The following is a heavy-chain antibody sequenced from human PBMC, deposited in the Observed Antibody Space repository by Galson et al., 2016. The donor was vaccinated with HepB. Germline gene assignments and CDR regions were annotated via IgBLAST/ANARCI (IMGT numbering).Heavy chain of an antibody. V-gene: IGHV3-48*02. J-gene: IGHJ6*02. D-gene: IGHD3-9*01. Sequence: SLRLSCAASGFTFSSYSMNWVRQAPGKGLEWVSFLSTSSSTIYHSDSVKGRFTVSRDNGKNSLYLQMNSLRDEDTAVYYCASGLLYFDWYQLEGYGMDVWGQGTTVTVSS. CDR2: LSTSSSTI. CDR3: ASGLLYFDWYQLEGYGMDV. CDR1: GFTFSSYS.